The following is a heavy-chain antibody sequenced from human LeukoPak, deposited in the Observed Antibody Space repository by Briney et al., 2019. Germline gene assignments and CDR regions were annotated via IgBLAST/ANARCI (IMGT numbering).Heavy chain of an antibody. Sequence: SETLSLTCTVSGGSISSYYWSWIRQPPGKGLEWIGYIYYSGSTNYNPSLKSRVTISVDTSKNQFSLKLSSVTAADTAVYYCARQERDGYYFDYWGQGTLVTASS. D-gene: IGHD5-24*01. J-gene: IGHJ4*02. CDR3: ARQERDGYYFDY. CDR1: GGSISSYY. V-gene: IGHV4-59*08. CDR2: IYYSGST.